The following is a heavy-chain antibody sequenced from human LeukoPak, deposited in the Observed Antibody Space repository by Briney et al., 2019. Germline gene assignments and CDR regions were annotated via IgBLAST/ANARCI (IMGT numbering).Heavy chain of an antibody. J-gene: IGHJ3*02. V-gene: IGHV4-39*01. CDR3: ARQLAAGNDAFDI. D-gene: IGHD2-15*01. CDR1: GVSIYSSTYY. Sequence: SETLSLTCTVYGVSIYSSTYYWDWIRQPPGKVLEFIRSLYYNDNTYSNPSLTSRLTLSVDTSTNQFSLRLNSVTAADPAVYYCARQLAAGNDAFDIWGQGTWSPSLQ. CDR2: LYYNDNT.